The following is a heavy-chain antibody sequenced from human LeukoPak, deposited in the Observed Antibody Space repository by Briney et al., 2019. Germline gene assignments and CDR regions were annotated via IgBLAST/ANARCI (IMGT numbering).Heavy chain of an antibody. V-gene: IGHV3-11*04. CDR1: GFTFSDYY. D-gene: IGHD6-19*01. CDR3: ARGRPKYSSGWALDY. Sequence: SGGSLRLSCAASGFTFSDYYMSWIRQAPGKGLEWVSYISSSGSTIYYADSVKGRFTISRDNAKNSLYLQMNSLRAEDTAVYYCARGRPKYSSGWALDYWGQGTLVTVSS. J-gene: IGHJ4*02. CDR2: ISSSGSTI.